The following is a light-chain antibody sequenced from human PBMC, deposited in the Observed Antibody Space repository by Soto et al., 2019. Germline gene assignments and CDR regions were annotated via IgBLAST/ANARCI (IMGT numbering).Light chain of an antibody. V-gene: IGLV2-23*02. Sequence: QSVLTQPASVSGSPGQSITISCTGTSSDVGSYNLVSWYQQHPSKAPKLMIYEVTKRPSGVSNRFSGSKSGNTASLTISGLQAEDEAVYYCCSFAGSATFVFGGGTQVTVL. CDR3: CSFAGSATFV. CDR2: EVT. J-gene: IGLJ3*02. CDR1: SSDVGSYNL.